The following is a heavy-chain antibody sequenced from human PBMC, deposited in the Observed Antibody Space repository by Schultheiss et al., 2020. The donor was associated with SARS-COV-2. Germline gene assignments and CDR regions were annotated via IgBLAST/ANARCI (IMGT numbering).Heavy chain of an antibody. CDR3: ARTLRLYYYGMDV. J-gene: IGHJ6*02. CDR2: INPSGGNT. V-gene: IGHV1-18*01. CDR1: GYTFTSYG. Sequence: ASVKVSCKASGYTFTSYGISWVRQAPGQGLEWMGIINPSGGNTNYAQKLQGRVTMTTDTSTSTAYMELRSLRSDDTAVYYCARTLRLYYYGMDVWGQGTTVTVSS.